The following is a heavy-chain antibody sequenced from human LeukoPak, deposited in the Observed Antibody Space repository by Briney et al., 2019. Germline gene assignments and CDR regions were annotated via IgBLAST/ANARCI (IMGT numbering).Heavy chain of an antibody. V-gene: IGHV4-59*01. D-gene: IGHD5-12*01. Sequence: SETLSLTCTVSGGSISSYYWSWIRQPPGKGLEWIGYIYYSGSTNYNPSLKSRVTISGDTSKNQSSLKLSSVTAADTAVYYCAREQNGYDYRYFDYWGQGTLVTVSS. CDR3: AREQNGYDYRYFDY. CDR2: IYYSGST. J-gene: IGHJ4*02. CDR1: GGSISSYY.